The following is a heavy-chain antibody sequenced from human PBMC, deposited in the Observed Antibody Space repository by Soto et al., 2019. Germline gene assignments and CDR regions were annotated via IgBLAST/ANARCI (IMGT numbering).Heavy chain of an antibody. CDR3: ARGVSDYYDSSGYMDY. CDR2: ISTSTDYI. J-gene: IGHJ4*02. V-gene: IGHV3-21*01. Sequence: VGSLRLSCAASGFTFSRYSMNWVRQAPGKGLEWVSYISTSTDYIYYADSVRGRFTISRDNAKNSLYLQMNSLRAEDTAVYYCARGVSDYYDSSGYMDYWGQGTLVTVSS. D-gene: IGHD3-22*01. CDR1: GFTFSRYS.